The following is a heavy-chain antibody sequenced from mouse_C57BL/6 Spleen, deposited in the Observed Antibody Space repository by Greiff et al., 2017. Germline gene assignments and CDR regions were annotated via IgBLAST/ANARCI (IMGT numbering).Heavy chain of an antibody. D-gene: IGHD3-2*02. CDR3: ARRAQATGFGY. Sequence: VQLQQSGAELVRPGTSVKVSCKASGYAFTNYLLEWVKQRPGQGLEWIGVINPGSGGTNYNEKFKGKATLTADKSSSTAYMQLSSLTSEDSAVYVCARRAQATGFGYWGQGTTLTVSS. CDR1: GYAFTNYL. CDR2: INPGSGGT. J-gene: IGHJ2*01. V-gene: IGHV1-54*01.